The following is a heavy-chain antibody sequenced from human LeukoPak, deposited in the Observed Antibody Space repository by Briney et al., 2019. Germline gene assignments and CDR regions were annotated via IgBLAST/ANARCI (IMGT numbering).Heavy chain of an antibody. J-gene: IGHJ4*02. CDR2: ISGSGGST. V-gene: IGHV3-23*01. CDR1: GFTFSSYA. Sequence: PGGSLRLSCAASGFTFSSYAMSWVRQAPGKGLEWVSAISGSGGSTYYAGSVKGRFTISRDNSKNTLYLQMNSLRAEDTAVYYCANPTDFMVRGVETDYWGQGTLVTVSS. D-gene: IGHD3-10*01. CDR3: ANPTDFMVRGVETDY.